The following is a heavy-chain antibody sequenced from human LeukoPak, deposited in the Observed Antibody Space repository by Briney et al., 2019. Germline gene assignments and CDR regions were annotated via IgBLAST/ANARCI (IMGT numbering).Heavy chain of an antibody. CDR2: IYYSGST. CDR3: ARSFSTITIFGVVRNWFDP. Sequence: PSETLSLTCTVSGGSISSYYWSWIRQPPGKGLEWIGYIYYSGSTNYNPSLKSRVTISVDTSKNQSSLKLSSVTAADPAVYYCARSFSTITIFGVVRNWFDPWGQGTVVTVSS. D-gene: IGHD3-3*01. V-gene: IGHV4-59*01. J-gene: IGHJ5*02. CDR1: GGSISSYY.